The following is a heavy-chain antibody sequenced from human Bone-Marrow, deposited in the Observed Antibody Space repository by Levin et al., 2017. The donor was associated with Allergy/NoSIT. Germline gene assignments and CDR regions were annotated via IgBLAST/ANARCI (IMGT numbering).Heavy chain of an antibody. V-gene: IGHV5-10-1*01. D-gene: IGHD4-17*01. Sequence: KTGGSLRLSCKGSGYSFTSYWISWVRQMPGKGLEWMGRIDPSDSYTNYSPSFQGHVTISADKSISTAYLQWSSLKASDTAMYYCATTTLTTFDAFDIWGQGTMVTVSS. J-gene: IGHJ3*02. CDR3: ATTTLTTFDAFDI. CDR2: IDPSDSYT. CDR1: GYSFTSYW.